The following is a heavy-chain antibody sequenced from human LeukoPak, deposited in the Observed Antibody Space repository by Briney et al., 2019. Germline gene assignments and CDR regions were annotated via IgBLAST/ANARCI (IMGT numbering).Heavy chain of an antibody. CDR3: AREAPNCSGGSCYIHWFQNSGAFDY. J-gene: IGHJ4*02. V-gene: IGHV4-31*03. CDR2: IYYSGST. CDR1: GGSISSGGYY. D-gene: IGHD2-15*01. Sequence: SETLSLTCTVSGGSISSGGYYWSWIRQHPGKGLEWIGYIYYSGSTYYNPSLKSRVTISVDTSKNQFSLKLSSVTAADTAVYFCAREAPNCSGGSCYIHWFQNSGAFDYWGQGTLVTVSS.